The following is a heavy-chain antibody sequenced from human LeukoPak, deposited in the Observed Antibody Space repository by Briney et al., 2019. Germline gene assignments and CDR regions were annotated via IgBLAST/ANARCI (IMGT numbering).Heavy chain of an antibody. V-gene: IGHV4-4*07. J-gene: IGHJ3*02. CDR1: GGSINNYY. CDR2: IYTTGST. CDR3: AKSNGYGLVDI. D-gene: IGHD3-10*01. Sequence: PSETLSLTCTVSGGSINNYYWSWIRQPAGKGLGWIGRIYTTGSTNYNPSLKSRITMSVDTSKNQFSLKLSSVTAADTAVYYCAKSNGYGLVDIWGQGTMVTVSS.